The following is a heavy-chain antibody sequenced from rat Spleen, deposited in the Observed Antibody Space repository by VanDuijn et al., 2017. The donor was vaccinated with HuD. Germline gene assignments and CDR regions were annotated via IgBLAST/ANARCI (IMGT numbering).Heavy chain of an antibody. CDR3: ARRGRGYFDY. CDR2: ISPSGGST. J-gene: IGHJ2*01. CDR1: GFTFSDYY. Sequence: EVQLVESGGGLVQPGRSMKLSCAASGFTFSDYYMAWVRQAPTKGLEWVASISPSGGSTYYPDSVKGRFTISRDNAKSTQYLQMDSLRSEDTATYYCARRGRGYFDYWGQGVMVTVSS. D-gene: IGHD1-11*01. V-gene: IGHV5-25*01.